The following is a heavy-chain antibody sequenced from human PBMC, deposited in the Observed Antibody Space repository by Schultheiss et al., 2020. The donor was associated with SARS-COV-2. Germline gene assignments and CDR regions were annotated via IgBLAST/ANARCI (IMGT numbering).Heavy chain of an antibody. CDR1: GFTFSSYS. CDR3: AKDRGHTTVKYYYYGMDV. J-gene: IGHJ6*02. V-gene: IGHV3-48*02. D-gene: IGHD4-17*01. Sequence: GGSLRLSCAASGFTFSSYSMNWVRQAPGKGLEWVSYISSSSSTIYYADSVKGRFTISRDDSKNTLFLQMNSLRDEDTAVYYCAKDRGHTTVKYYYYGMDVWGQGTTVTVSS. CDR2: ISSSSSTI.